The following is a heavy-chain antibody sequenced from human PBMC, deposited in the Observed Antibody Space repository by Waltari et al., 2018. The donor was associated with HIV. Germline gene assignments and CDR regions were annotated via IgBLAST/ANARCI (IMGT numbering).Heavy chain of an antibody. D-gene: IGHD3-16*01. CDR2: MDGDDAK. CDR1: GMC. V-gene: IGHV2-70*11. Sequence: GMCVSWIRQSPGKALEWLARMDGDDAKYYSTSLRTRLTIAKDTSENQVILTMSNMDPVDTATYSCARSRRIETSGNHGGYHYGMDVWGQGTTVTVSS. J-gene: IGHJ6*02. CDR3: ARSRRIETSGNHGGYHYGMDV.